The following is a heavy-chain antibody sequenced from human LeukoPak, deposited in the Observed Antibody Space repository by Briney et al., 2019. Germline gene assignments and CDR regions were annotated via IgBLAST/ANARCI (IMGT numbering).Heavy chain of an antibody. CDR2: ISAYNGNT. V-gene: IGHV1-18*01. D-gene: IGHD6-19*01. CDR1: GYTFTSYG. J-gene: IGHJ5*02. Sequence: GASVKVSCKASGYTFTSYGISWVRQAPGQGLEWMGWISAYNGNTNYAQKLQGRVTMTTDTSTSTAYMELRSLRSDDTAVYYCARQQQWLVGGNWFDPWGQGTLVTVPS. CDR3: ARQQQWLVGGNWFDP.